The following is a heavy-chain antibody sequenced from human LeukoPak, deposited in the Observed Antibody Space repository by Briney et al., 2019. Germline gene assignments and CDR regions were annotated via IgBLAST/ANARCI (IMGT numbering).Heavy chain of an antibody. Sequence: GGSLRLSCAASGFTFSSYWMSWVRQAPGKGLEWVANIKQDGSEKYYVDSVKGRFTISRDNAKNSLYLQMNSLRAEDTAVYYCASSKWELLEYFDYWGQGTLVTVPS. CDR2: IKQDGSEK. CDR1: GFTFSSYW. CDR3: ASSKWELLEYFDY. J-gene: IGHJ4*02. D-gene: IGHD1-26*01. V-gene: IGHV3-7*01.